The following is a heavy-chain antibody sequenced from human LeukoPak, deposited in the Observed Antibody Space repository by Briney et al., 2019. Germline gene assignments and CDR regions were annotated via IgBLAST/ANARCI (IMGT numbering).Heavy chain of an antibody. CDR1: GYTFTGYY. CDR3: ASHASNGYSSSWYSVRNWFDP. V-gene: IGHV1-69*13. J-gene: IGHJ5*02. Sequence: SVKVSCKASGYTFTGYYMHWVRQAPGQGLEWMGGIIPIFGTANYAQKFQGRVTITADESTSTAYMELSSLRSEDTAVYYCASHASNGYSSSWYSVRNWFDPWGQGTLVTVSS. CDR2: IIPIFGTA. D-gene: IGHD6-13*01.